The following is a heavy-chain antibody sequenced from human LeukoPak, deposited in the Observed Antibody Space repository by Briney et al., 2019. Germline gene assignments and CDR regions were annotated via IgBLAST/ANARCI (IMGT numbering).Heavy chain of an antibody. Sequence: PGRSLRLSCAASGFTFSSYGMHWVSQAPGKGLEWVAVIWYDGSNKYYADSVKGRFTISRDNSKNTLYLQMNSLRAEHTAVYYCARDPHSSSWFDYWGQGTLVTVSS. V-gene: IGHV3-33*01. CDR3: ARDPHSSSWFDY. D-gene: IGHD6-13*01. CDR2: IWYDGSNK. J-gene: IGHJ4*02. CDR1: GFTFSSYG.